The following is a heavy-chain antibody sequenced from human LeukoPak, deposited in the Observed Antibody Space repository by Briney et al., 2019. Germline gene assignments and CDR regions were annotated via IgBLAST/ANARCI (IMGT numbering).Heavy chain of an antibody. J-gene: IGHJ4*02. V-gene: IGHV4-59*08. D-gene: IGHD3-3*01. CDR1: GGSISTYY. CDR2: IYYTGST. Sequence: SETLSLTCTVSGGSISTYYWSWIRQPPGKGLEWIGYIYYTGSTNYNPSLKSRVTISVDTSKNQFSLKLSSVTAADTAVYYCARGLYDFWSGYRSLHFDYWGQGTLVTVSS. CDR3: ARGLYDFWSGYRSLHFDY.